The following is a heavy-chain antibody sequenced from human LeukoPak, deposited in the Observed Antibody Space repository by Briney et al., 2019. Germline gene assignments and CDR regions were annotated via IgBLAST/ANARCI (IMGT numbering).Heavy chain of an antibody. CDR1: GGTFSSYA. J-gene: IGHJ4*02. D-gene: IGHD1-26*01. V-gene: IGHV1-69*13. CDR2: IIPIFGTA. CDR3: ARGVVGATTGAYSFDY. Sequence: SVKVSCKASGGTFSSYAISWVRQAPGQGLEWMGGIIPIFGTANYAQKFQGRVTITADESTSTAYMELSSLRSEDTAVYYCARGVVGATTGAYSFDYWGRGTLVTVSS.